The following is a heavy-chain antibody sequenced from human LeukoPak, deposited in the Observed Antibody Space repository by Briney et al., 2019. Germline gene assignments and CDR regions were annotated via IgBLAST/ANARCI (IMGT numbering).Heavy chain of an antibody. CDR1: GYTFTGYY. Sequence: ASVKVSFKASGYTFTGYYMHWVRQAPGQGLEWMGWINPNSGGTNYAQKFQGRVTITRDTSISTAYMELRRLRSDDTAVYYCARVNPGPIVVVPAATYWYFDLWGRGTLVTVSS. V-gene: IGHV1-2*02. CDR3: ARVNPGPIVVVPAATYWYFDL. J-gene: IGHJ2*01. D-gene: IGHD2-2*01. CDR2: INPNSGGT.